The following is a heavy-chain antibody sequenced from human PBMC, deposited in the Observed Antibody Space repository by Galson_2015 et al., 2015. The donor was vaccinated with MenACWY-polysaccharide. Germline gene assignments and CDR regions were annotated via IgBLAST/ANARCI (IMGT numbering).Heavy chain of an antibody. CDR3: TREWVVREPTNRNNFHGMDV. V-gene: IGHV3-74*01. J-gene: IGHJ6*02. D-gene: IGHD3-10*01. CDR1: GFTFGPYW. Sequence: SLRLSCAASGFTFGPYWMHWVRLSPEKGLVWVSHIAGDESNTNYADSVKGRFTISRDNAKNTLYLQMNSLRVEDTAVYYCTREWVVREPTNRNNFHGMDVWGQGTTVTASS. CDR2: IAGDESNT.